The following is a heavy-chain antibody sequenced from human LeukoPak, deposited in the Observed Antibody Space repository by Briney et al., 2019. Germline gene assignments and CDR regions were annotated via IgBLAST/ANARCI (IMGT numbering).Heavy chain of an antibody. Sequence: RGSLRLSCVASGFTFSDYFMSWIRQAPGKGLEWLSFINSAGNNIYYADSVKGRFTISRDNSKETLYLEMNSLRVEDTAIYYCATSRVFDYWGQGTLVAVSS. CDR2: INSAGNNI. V-gene: IGHV3-11*04. CDR1: GFTFSDYF. J-gene: IGHJ4*02. CDR3: ATSRVFDY.